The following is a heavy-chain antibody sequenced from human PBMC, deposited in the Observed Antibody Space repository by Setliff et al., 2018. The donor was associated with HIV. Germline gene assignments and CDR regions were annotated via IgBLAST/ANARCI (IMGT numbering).Heavy chain of an antibody. Sequence: GGSLRLSCAASGFTFSNSAMHWVRQAPGQGLEWMGWIRPYNGNTNYAQKFQGRVTMTTETSTSTAYMDLRSLRSDDTAVYYCARCNSSGPRYGFDIWGQGTMVTVS. CDR2: IRPYNGNT. V-gene: IGHV1-18*01. CDR1: GFTFSNSA. J-gene: IGHJ3*02. CDR3: ARCNSSGPRYGFDI. D-gene: IGHD6-19*01.